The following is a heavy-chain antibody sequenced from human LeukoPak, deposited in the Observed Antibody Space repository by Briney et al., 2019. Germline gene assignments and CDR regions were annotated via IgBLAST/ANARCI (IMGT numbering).Heavy chain of an antibody. Sequence: PSETLSLTCSVSGDSLGIYKWSWIRQPPGKGLEWIAHISSSGSAIYNPSLKSRVSMAVDTSKNQFSLKLSSVTAADTAVYYCARQARPYIAAAGNGWFDPWGQGTLVTVSS. CDR1: GDSLGIYK. D-gene: IGHD6-13*01. CDR2: ISSSGSA. CDR3: ARQARPYIAAAGNGWFDP. V-gene: IGHV4-59*08. J-gene: IGHJ5*02.